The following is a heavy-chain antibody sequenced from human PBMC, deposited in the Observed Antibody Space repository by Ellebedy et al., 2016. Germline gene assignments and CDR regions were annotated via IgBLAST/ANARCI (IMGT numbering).Heavy chain of an antibody. V-gene: IGHV1-69*04. CDR3: ARAGYCTNGVCYTTYYYYGMDV. CDR1: GGTFSSYA. D-gene: IGHD2-8*01. J-gene: IGHJ6*02. Sequence: ASVKVSCKASGGTFSSYAISWVRQAPGQGLEWMGRIIPILGIPNYAQKFQGRVTITAAKSTSTAYMEMSSLRSEDTAVYYCARAGYCTNGVCYTTYYYYGMDVWGQGTTVTVSS. CDR2: IIPILGIP.